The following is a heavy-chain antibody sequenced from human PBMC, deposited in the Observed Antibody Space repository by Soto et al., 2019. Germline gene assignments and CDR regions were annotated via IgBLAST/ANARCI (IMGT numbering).Heavy chain of an antibody. CDR2: IDWDDAK. J-gene: IGHJ5*02. D-gene: IGHD3-10*01. CDR1: GFSLSASRVS. V-gene: IGHV2-70*12. Sequence: SGPTLVNPTQTLTLTCTFSGFSLSASRVSISWIRQPPGKALEWLARIDWDDAKYFNTSLKTRLTVSKDTSKTQVVLTMTNMDPVDTATYYCALRYSASGNYGNYFDPWGQGTLVTVS. CDR3: ALRYSASGNYGNYFDP.